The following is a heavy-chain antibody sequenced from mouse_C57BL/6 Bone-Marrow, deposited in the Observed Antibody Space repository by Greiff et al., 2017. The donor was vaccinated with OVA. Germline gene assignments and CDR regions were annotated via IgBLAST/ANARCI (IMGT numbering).Heavy chain of an antibody. Sequence: EVQGVESGPSLVRPSQTLSLTCTVTGFSINSDCYWIWIRQFPGNKLEYIGYTFYSGITYYNPSLESRTYITRDTSKNQFSLKLSSVTTEDTATYYCARTHCNSYYAMDYWGQGTSVTVSS. V-gene: IGHV3-3*01. CDR2: TFYSGIT. J-gene: IGHJ4*01. CDR3: ARTHCNSYYAMDY. D-gene: IGHD2-1*01. CDR1: GFSINSDCY.